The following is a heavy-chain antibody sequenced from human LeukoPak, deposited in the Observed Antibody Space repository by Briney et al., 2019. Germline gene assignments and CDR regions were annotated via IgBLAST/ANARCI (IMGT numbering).Heavy chain of an antibody. Sequence: PGGSLRLSCAASGFTFSSYSMNWVRQAPGKGLEWVSSISSSSSYVYYADSLKGRFTISRDNAKNSLYLQMNSLRAEDTAVYYCARRSYRGVIGLYYYYYMDVWGKGTPVTVSS. J-gene: IGHJ6*03. D-gene: IGHD3-16*02. CDR2: ISSSSSYV. CDR3: ARRSYRGVIGLYYYYYMDV. V-gene: IGHV3-21*01. CDR1: GFTFSSYS.